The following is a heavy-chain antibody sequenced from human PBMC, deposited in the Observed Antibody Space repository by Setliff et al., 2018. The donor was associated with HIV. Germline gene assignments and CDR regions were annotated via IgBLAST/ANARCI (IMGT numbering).Heavy chain of an antibody. CDR1: GGSISGYY. J-gene: IGHJ4*02. CDR3: ARHPRRSDDSWFAQAYSFNY. V-gene: IGHV4-39*02. D-gene: IGHD3-10*01. CDR2: VYYTGNT. Sequence: LSLTCTVPGGSISGYYWGWIRQPPGKGLGWVGTVYYTGNTFYNPSLRNRVTISVDTSKNYLSLKVTSVSAADAATYFCARHPRRSDDSWFAQAYSFNYWGQGALVTVSS.